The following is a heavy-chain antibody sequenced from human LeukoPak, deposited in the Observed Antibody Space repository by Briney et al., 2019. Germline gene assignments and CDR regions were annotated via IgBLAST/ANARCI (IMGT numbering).Heavy chain of an antibody. CDR2: ISSSSSYI. J-gene: IGHJ6*03. Sequence: GGSLRLSCAASGFTFSSYSMNWVRQAPGKGLEWVSSISSSSSYIYYADSVKGRFTISRDNAKNSLYLQMNSLRAEDTAVYYCARDKGSYYDSSGYSVYYYYYYMDVWGKGTTVTVSS. D-gene: IGHD3-22*01. V-gene: IGHV3-21*01. CDR1: GFTFSSYS. CDR3: ARDKGSYYDSSGYSVYYYYYYMDV.